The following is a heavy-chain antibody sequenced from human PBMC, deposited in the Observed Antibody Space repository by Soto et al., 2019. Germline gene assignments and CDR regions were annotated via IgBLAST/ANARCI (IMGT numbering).Heavy chain of an antibody. V-gene: IGHV3-30*18. J-gene: IGHJ6*02. CDR2: ISYDGSNK. D-gene: IGHD4-17*01. CDR3: AKDLDGDSYYYYGMDV. CDR1: GFTFSSYG. Sequence: QVQLVESGGGVVQPGRSLRLSCAASGFTFSSYGMHWVRQAPARGLGGGAVISYDGSNKYYADSVKGRFTISRDNSKNTLYLQMNSLRAEDTAVYYCAKDLDGDSYYYYGMDVWGQGTTVTVSS.